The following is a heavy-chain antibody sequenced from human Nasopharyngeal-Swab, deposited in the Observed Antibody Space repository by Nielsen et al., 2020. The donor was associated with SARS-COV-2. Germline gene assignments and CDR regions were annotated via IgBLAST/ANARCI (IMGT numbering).Heavy chain of an antibody. J-gene: IGHJ4*02. D-gene: IGHD2-15*01. V-gene: IGHV3-23*01. Sequence: GESLKISCAASGITFDSYAMTWVRQAPGKGLEWVSSVTGSGSTTKYADSVKGRFTISRDNSNKKVYLQMHSLRAEDSAVYYCAKDRYCSGGACYFNGFDSWGQGTLVTVSS. CDR1: GITFDSYA. CDR3: AKDRYCSGGACYFNGFDS. CDR2: VTGSGSTT.